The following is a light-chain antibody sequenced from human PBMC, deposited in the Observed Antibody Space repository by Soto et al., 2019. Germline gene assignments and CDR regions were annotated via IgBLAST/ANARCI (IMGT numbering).Light chain of an antibody. CDR3: QQYSTYTPRT. CDR1: QAITRW. J-gene: IGKJ1*01. CDR2: KAS. Sequence: IQMTQYPASPSPSVGDIITISSPASQAITRWRAWYQHKPGTAHKILIYKASSLESGVPSRFSGSGSGTEFTLTLSSLQPDDFATYYCQQYSTYTPRTFGQGTKVDIK. V-gene: IGKV1-5*03.